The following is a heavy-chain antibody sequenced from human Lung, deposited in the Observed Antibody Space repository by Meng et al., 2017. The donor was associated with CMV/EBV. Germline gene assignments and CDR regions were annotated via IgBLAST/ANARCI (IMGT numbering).Heavy chain of an antibody. CDR2: IIPIFGTA. D-gene: IGHD6-13*01. CDR3: ASCPSSSSSNYYYYYGMDV. V-gene: IGHV1-69*05. CDR1: GGTFSSYA. Sequence: SVXVSXKASGGTFSSYAISWVRQAPGQGLEWMGGIIPIFGTANYAQKFQGRVTITTDESTSTAYMELSSLRSEDTAVYYCASCPSSSSSNYYYYYGMDVXRGGXTVTVSS. J-gene: IGHJ6*04.